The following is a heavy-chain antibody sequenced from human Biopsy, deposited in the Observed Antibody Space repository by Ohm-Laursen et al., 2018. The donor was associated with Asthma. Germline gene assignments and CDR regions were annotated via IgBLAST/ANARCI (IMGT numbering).Heavy chain of an antibody. D-gene: IGHD3-3*01. Sequence: SLRLSRTAPGFTFRSYAMHWVRQAPGKGLEWVAVGGSYYDRGLKYYADSVNGRFTVSRDDSKNTLYLQMNSLRAEDTAVYFCAREGNDWSGYVTGDHWGQGSLVTVSS. CDR1: GFTFRSYA. CDR2: GGSYYDRGLK. J-gene: IGHJ5*02. CDR3: AREGNDWSGYVTGDH. V-gene: IGHV3-30-3*01.